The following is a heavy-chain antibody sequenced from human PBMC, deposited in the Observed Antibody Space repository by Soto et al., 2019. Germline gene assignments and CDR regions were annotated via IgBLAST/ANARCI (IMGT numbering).Heavy chain of an antibody. CDR1: GYSFTSYW. CDR3: ARHSPTYYDDSSGVAGAFDS. V-gene: IGHV5-51*01. CDR2: IYPGDSDT. D-gene: IGHD3-22*01. Sequence: GASLTISCKGSGYSFTSYWIGWVRQMPGKSLEWMGIIYPGDSDTRYSPSFQGKVTISADNSISTAYLQWRSLKASGTALYYCARHSPTYYDDSSGVAGAFDSWGQVTMVT. J-gene: IGHJ3*02.